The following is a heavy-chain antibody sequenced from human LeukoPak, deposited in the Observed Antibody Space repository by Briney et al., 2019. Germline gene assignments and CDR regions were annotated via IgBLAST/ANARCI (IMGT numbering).Heavy chain of an antibody. CDR3: ARDGTTFKDLYSMDV. D-gene: IGHD1-7*01. CDR2: IYQNGNT. CDR1: GGSISSGGYL. V-gene: IGHV4-30-2*01. Sequence: SETLPITCTVSGGSISSGGYLWSWIRQPPGKGLEWIEYIYQNGNTHYNPSFESRVTISVDRSKNQFSLRLSSVTAADTAVYYCARDGTTFKDLYSMDVWGQVTTVTVSS. J-gene: IGHJ6*02.